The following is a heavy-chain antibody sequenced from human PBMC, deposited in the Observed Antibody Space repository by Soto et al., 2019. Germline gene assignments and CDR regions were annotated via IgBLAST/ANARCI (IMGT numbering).Heavy chain of an antibody. CDR3: ARDRVGVVPAAMGLYYYYGMDV. V-gene: IGHV3-7*05. Sequence: GGSLRLSCAASGFIFSSYWMSWVRQAPGKGLEWVANIKQDGSEKYYVDSVKGRFTISRDNAKNSLYLQMNSLRAEDTAVYYCARDRVGVVPAAMGLYYYYGMDVWGQGTTVTVSS. CDR2: IKQDGSEK. CDR1: GFIFSSYW. J-gene: IGHJ6*02. D-gene: IGHD2-2*01.